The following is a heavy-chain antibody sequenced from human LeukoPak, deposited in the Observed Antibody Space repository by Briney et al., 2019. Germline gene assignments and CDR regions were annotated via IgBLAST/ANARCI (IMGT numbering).Heavy chain of an antibody. D-gene: IGHD3-10*01. CDR1: GYTFTGYY. J-gene: IGHJ4*02. V-gene: IGHV1-2*02. CDR2: INPNGGDT. Sequence: GASVKVSCKASGYTFTGYYMHWVRQAPGQGLEWMGWINPNGGDTNYAQKFQGRVTMTRDTSISTAYMALSRLKYDDMAVYYCAREYYYASGNYYNRIDYWGQGTLVTVSS. CDR3: AREYYYASGNYYNRIDY.